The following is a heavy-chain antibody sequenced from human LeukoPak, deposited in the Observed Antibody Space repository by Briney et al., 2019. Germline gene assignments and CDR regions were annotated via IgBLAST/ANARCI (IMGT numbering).Heavy chain of an antibody. J-gene: IGHJ4*02. D-gene: IGHD5-18*01. CDR1: GFTFSSYA. V-gene: IGHV3-23*01. CDR3: AKGGGYGYDFLVDN. Sequence: GGSLRLSCAASGFTFSSYAMSWVRQAPGKGLEWVSGIRGSGDSTYYADSVKGRFSISRDNSKNTLYLQINSLRAEDTAVYYCAKGGGYGYDFLVDNWGEGTLVTVSS. CDR2: IRGSGDST.